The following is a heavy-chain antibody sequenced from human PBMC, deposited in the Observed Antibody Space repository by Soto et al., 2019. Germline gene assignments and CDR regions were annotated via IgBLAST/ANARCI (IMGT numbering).Heavy chain of an antibody. Sequence: EVQLVESGGGLVQPGGSLRLSCAASGFNFNIYSMHWVRQAPGKGLVWVSRVNSVGTRAHYADSVKGRFTISRDSAKNTLYLQMKGGGGGGGGGGWGGILPRDYEGYWGQGTLVIVSS. V-gene: IGHV3-74*01. CDR2: VNSVGTRA. CDR3: GILPRDYEGY. D-gene: IGHD3-22*01. CDR1: GFNFNIYS. J-gene: IGHJ4*02.